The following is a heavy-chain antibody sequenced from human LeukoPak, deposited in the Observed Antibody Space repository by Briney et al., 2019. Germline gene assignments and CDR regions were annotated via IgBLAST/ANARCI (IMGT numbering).Heavy chain of an antibody. D-gene: IGHD3-10*01. CDR3: ARDLGEGFGEFRDYYGMDV. CDR2: ISYDGSNK. V-gene: IGHV3-30-3*01. CDR1: GFTFSSYA. Sequence: GGSLRLSCAASGFTFSSYAMHWVRQAPGKGLEWVAVISYDGSNKYYADSVKGRFTISRDNSKNTLYLQMNSLRAEDTAVYYCARDLGEGFGEFRDYYGMDVWGQGTTVTVSS. J-gene: IGHJ6*02.